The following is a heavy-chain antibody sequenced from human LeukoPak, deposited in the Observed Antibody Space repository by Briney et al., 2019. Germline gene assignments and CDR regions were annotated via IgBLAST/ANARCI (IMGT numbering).Heavy chain of an antibody. CDR3: ARDGTYYDFWSGQTYYYYMDV. V-gene: IGHV1-69*13. CDR1: GYLFTGYY. CDR2: IIPIFGTA. Sequence: SVKVSCKASGYLFTGYYLHWVRQAPGQGLEWMGGIIPIFGTANYAQKFQGRVTITADESTSTAYMELSSLRSEDTAVYYCARDGTYYDFWSGQTYYYYMDVWGKGTTVTVSS. D-gene: IGHD3-3*01. J-gene: IGHJ6*03.